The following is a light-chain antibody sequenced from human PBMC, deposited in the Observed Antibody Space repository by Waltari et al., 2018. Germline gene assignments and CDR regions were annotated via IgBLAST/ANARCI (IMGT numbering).Light chain of an antibody. J-gene: IGLJ2*01. Sequence: QSALTPPPSASGSPGQSVTISCTGTSSDVGGYNYVSWYQQHPDKVPKLVIFEVSKRPSGVPDRFSGSRSGNTASLTVSGLQAEDEADYYCSSYAGSNTYVLFGGGTKLTVL. CDR1: SSDVGGYNY. CDR3: SSYAGSNTYVL. CDR2: EVS. V-gene: IGLV2-8*01.